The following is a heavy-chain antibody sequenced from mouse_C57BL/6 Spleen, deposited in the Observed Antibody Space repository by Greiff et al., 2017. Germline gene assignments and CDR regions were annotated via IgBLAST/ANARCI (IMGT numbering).Heavy chain of an antibody. V-gene: IGHV1-80*01. CDR1: GYAFSSYW. CDR2: IYPGDGDT. CDR3: ARRGPDYFDY. Sequence: QVQLKESGAELVKPGASVKISCKASGYAFSSYWMNWVKQRPGKGLEWIGQIYPGDGDTNYNGKFKGKATLTADKSSSTAYMQLSSLTSEDSAVYFCARRGPDYFDYWGQGTTLTVSS. J-gene: IGHJ2*01.